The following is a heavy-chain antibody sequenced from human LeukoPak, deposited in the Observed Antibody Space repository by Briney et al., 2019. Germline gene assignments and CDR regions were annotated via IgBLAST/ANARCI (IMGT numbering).Heavy chain of an antibody. CDR1: GGSITSSY. CDR2: IYYTENA. J-gene: IGHJ4*02. V-gene: IGHV4-59*01. Sequence: SETLSLTCSVSGGSITSSYWSWIRQAPGKGLEWLGYIYYTENAKYNPSLKSRVTMSLDTSKNQLSLKLTSVTAADTAVYYCARVSSGWSTDYYFDYWGQGTLVTASS. D-gene: IGHD6-19*01. CDR3: ARVSSGWSTDYYFDY.